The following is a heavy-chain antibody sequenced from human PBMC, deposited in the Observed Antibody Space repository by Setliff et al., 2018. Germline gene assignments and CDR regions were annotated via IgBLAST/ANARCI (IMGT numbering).Heavy chain of an antibody. Sequence: GASVKVSCKASGGIFSSYAISWVRQAPGLGLEWMGGIIPIFGTANYAHKFQGRVTITADESTSTAYMELSSLRSEDTAVYYCARLLPLVGPGGPFDYWGLGTLVTVPQ. CDR2: IIPIFGTA. V-gene: IGHV1-69*13. CDR1: GGIFSSYA. D-gene: IGHD3-16*01. CDR3: ARLLPLVGPGGPFDY. J-gene: IGHJ4*02.